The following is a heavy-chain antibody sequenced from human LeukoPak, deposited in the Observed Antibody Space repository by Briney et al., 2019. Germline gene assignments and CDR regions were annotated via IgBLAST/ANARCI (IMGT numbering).Heavy chain of an antibody. D-gene: IGHD5-24*01. CDR1: GFTFSSYG. Sequence: GGSLRLSCVVSGFTFSSYGIHWVRQAPGKGLESVAVISGDGSKKYYANSMKGRFTISRDNSKNTLYLQMDTLRGDDTAVYFCARDGGGGCNQIDHWGQGTLVTVSS. CDR2: ISGDGSKK. V-gene: IGHV3-30-3*01. J-gene: IGHJ4*02. CDR3: ARDGGGGCNQIDH.